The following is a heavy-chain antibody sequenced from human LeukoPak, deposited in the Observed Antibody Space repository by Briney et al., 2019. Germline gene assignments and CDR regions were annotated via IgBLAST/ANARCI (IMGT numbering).Heavy chain of an antibody. CDR2: IYYSGST. Sequence: PSETLSLTCTVSGGSISSGGYYWSWIRQHPGKGLEWIGYIYYSGSTYYNPSLKSRVTISVDTSKNQFSLELSSVTAADTAVYYCARINHWYFDLWGRGTLVTVSS. V-gene: IGHV4-31*03. J-gene: IGHJ2*01. CDR3: ARINHWYFDL. CDR1: GGSISSGGYY.